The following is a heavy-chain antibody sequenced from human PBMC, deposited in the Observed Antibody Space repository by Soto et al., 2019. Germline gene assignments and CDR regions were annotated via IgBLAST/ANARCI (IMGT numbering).Heavy chain of an antibody. CDR2: IYYTGST. CDR3: VRDGTKTLRDWFDP. J-gene: IGHJ5*02. V-gene: IGHV4-61*01. Sequence: KPSETLSLTCTVSCGSVNSDNFYWSWIRQPPGRGLEWIGYIYYTGSTNYNPSLKSRVMMSVDTSKKQFSLKLRSVTAADTAVYYCVRDGTKTLRDWFDPWGQGISVTVSS. CDR1: CGSVNSDNFY. D-gene: IGHD1-1*01.